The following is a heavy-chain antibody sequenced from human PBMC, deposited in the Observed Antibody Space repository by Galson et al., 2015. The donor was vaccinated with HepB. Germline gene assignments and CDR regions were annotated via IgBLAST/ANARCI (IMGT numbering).Heavy chain of an antibody. V-gene: IGHV1-18*04. Sequence: SVKVSCKASGYTFTDYGFNWVRQAPGQGLEWMGWISSYNGDTDYAQNFQNRVTMTTDTSTNTACMEVRSLTSADTAVYYCARSGGVSSYYYYGMDVWGQGTTVTVSS. CDR1: GYTFTDYG. J-gene: IGHJ6*02. CDR2: ISSYNGDT. CDR3: ARSGGVSSYYYYGMDV. D-gene: IGHD3-10*01.